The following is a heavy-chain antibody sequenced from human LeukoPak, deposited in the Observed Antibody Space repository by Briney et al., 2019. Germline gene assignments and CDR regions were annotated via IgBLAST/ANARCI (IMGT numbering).Heavy chain of an antibody. CDR2: IIPILGIA. Sequence: SVKVSCKASGGTFSSYAISWVRQAPGQGLEWMGRIIPILGIANYAQKFQGRVTITADKSTSTAYMELSSLRSEDTAVYYCARDRRYCSSTSCGVDYWGQGTLVTVSS. D-gene: IGHD2-2*01. J-gene: IGHJ4*02. CDR1: GGTFSSYA. V-gene: IGHV1-69*04. CDR3: ARDRRYCSSTSCGVDY.